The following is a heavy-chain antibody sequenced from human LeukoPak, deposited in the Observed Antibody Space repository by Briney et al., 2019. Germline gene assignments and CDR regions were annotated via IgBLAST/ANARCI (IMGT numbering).Heavy chain of an antibody. CDR1: GGTFSSYA. D-gene: IGHD6-13*01. Sequence: SVKVSCKASGGTFSSYAISWVRQAPGQGLGWMGGIIPIFGTANYAQKFQGRVTITADKSTSTAYMELSSLRSEDTAVYYCARGGSSWRYYYYYMDVWGKGTTVTVSS. CDR2: IIPIFGTA. V-gene: IGHV1-69*06. J-gene: IGHJ6*03. CDR3: ARGGSSWRYYYYYMDV.